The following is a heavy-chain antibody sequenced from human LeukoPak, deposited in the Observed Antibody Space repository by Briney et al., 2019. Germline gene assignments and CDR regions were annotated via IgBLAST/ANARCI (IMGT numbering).Heavy chain of an antibody. CDR1: GGSISSYY. D-gene: IGHD3-9*01. J-gene: IGHJ5*02. Sequence: SETLSLTCTVSGGSISSYYWSWIRQPAGKGLEWIGRIYTSGSTNYNPSLKSRVTMSVDTSKNQFSLKLSSVTAADTAVYYCARDHYDILAGYSSNPNWFDPWGQGTLVTVSS. CDR3: ARDHYDILAGYSSNPNWFDP. V-gene: IGHV4-4*07. CDR2: IYTSGST.